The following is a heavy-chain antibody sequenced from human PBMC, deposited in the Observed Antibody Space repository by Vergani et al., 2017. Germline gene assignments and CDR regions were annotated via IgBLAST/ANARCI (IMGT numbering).Heavy chain of an antibody. Sequence: QVQLQESGPGLVKPSQTLSLTCTVSGGSISSGDYYWSWIRQPPGKGLEWIGYIYYSGSTYYNPSLKSRVTISVDTSKNQFSLKLSSVTAADTAVYYCARGVXPAALLYYYYYMDVWGKGTTVTVSS. D-gene: IGHD2-2*01. CDR2: IYYSGST. V-gene: IGHV4-30-4*01. J-gene: IGHJ6*03. CDR3: ARGVXPAALLYYYYYMDV. CDR1: GGSISSGDYY.